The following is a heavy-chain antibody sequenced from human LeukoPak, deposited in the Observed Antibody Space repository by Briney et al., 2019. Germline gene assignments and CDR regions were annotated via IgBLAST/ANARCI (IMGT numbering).Heavy chain of an antibody. CDR2: INTNGANT. J-gene: IGHJ4*02. V-gene: IGHV3-64D*06. D-gene: IGHD2/OR15-2a*01. Sequence: GGSLRLSCSASGFTFKSYAMHWVRQAPGKGLEYVSSINTNGANTYYADSVKGRFTISRDNAKNTVYLQMNSLRDEDTAVYYCVSFYETYWGRGTLVTVSS. CDR1: GFTFKSYA. CDR3: VSFYETY.